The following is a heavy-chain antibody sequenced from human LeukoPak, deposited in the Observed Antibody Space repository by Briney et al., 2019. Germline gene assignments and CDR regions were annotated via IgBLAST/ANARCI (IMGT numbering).Heavy chain of an antibody. CDR2: ISYDGSNK. CDR1: GFTFSSYG. V-gene: IGHV3-30*18. CDR3: AKDRMITFGGVIVPLDY. Sequence: GGSLRLSCAASGFTFSSYGMHWVRQAPGKGLEWVAVISYDGSNKYYADSVKGRFTISRDNSKNTLYLQMNSLRAEDTAVYYCAKDRMITFGGVIVPLDYWGQGTLVTVSS. D-gene: IGHD3-16*02. J-gene: IGHJ4*02.